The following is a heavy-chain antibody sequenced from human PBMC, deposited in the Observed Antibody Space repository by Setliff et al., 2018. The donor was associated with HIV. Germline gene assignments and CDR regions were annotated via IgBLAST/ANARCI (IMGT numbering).Heavy chain of an antibody. CDR1: GFTFSNYW. CDR3: ARVYCVYDILEV. J-gene: IGHJ6*02. D-gene: IGHD2-21*01. Sequence: PGGSLRLSCAASGFTFSNYWMHWVRQAPGKGLVWVSRIKTDGSSTSYADSVKGRFTISRDNAKNPLYLQKNSLRVEDTAVYYCARVYCVYDILEVWGQGTTVTVSS. CDR2: IKTDGSST. V-gene: IGHV3-74*01.